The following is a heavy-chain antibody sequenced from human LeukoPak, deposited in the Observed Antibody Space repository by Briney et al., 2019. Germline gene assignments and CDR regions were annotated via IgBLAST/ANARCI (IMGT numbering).Heavy chain of an antibody. CDR1: GFTFSSYW. CDR3: ARDLADYYDSSGYFY. Sequence: LPGGSLRLSCAASGFTFSSYWMSWVRQAPGKGLEWVANIKQDGSEKYYVDSVKGRFTISRDNAKNSLYLQMNSLRAEDTAVYYCARDLADYYDSSGYFYWGQGTLVTVPS. CDR2: IKQDGSEK. D-gene: IGHD3-22*01. V-gene: IGHV3-7*01. J-gene: IGHJ4*02.